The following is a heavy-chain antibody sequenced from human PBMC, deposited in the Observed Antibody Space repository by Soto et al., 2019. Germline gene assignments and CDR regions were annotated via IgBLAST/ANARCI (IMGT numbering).Heavy chain of an antibody. CDR3: ARGLYGSGSSFFDY. Sequence: GGSLRLSCAASGFTFSTYTMNWARQAPGKGLEWVSYIGSGGSTIYYADSVKGRFTISRDNAKNSLYLQMNGLRAEDTAVYYCARGLYGSGSSFFDYWGQGVLVTVSX. V-gene: IGHV3-48*01. D-gene: IGHD3-10*01. CDR2: IGSGGSTI. J-gene: IGHJ4*02. CDR1: GFTFSTYT.